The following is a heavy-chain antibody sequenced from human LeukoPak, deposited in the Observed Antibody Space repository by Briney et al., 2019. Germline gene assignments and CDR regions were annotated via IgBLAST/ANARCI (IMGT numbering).Heavy chain of an antibody. CDR1: GFTFSSYA. D-gene: IGHD6-19*01. CDR2: ISYDGSNK. Sequence: GRSLRLSCATSGFTFSSYAMHWVRQAPGKGLEWVAVISYDGSNKYYADSVKGRFTISRDNAKNSLYLQMNSLRAEDTAVYYCACRKRSIAVAGTSDYWGQGTLVTVSS. V-gene: IGHV3-30-3*01. J-gene: IGHJ4*02. CDR3: ACRKRSIAVAGTSDY.